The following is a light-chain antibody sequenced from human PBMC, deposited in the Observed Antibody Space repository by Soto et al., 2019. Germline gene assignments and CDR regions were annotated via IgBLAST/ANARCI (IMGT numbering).Light chain of an antibody. CDR1: QCVSSSS. Sequence: EIVLTQSPGTLSLSPGERATVSCRASQCVSSSSLAWYQQKPGQAPRLLIYGASSRATGIPDRFSGSGSGTDFTLTISRLEPEDFAVYYCQQYGTSPRTFGQGTKLEIK. CDR2: GAS. V-gene: IGKV3-20*01. J-gene: IGKJ2*02. CDR3: QQYGTSPRT.